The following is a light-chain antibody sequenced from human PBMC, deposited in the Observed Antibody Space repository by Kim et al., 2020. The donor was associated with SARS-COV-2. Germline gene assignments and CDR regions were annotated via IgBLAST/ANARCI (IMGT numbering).Light chain of an antibody. CDR1: NSDIGGYNY. Sequence: GQLFTISCTGSNSDIGGYNYVSWYQQNPGKAPKLIIYDVTKRPSGVSDRFSGAKSGNTASLIISGLQADDEADYYCSSYTSSKTWVFGGGTQLTVL. CDR3: SSYTSSKTWV. CDR2: DVT. J-gene: IGLJ3*02. V-gene: IGLV2-14*03.